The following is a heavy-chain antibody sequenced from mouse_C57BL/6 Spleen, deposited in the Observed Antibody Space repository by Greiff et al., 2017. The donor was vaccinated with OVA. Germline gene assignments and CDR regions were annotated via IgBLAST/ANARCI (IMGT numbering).Heavy chain of an antibody. CDR1: GYTFTSYW. J-gene: IGHJ3*01. D-gene: IGHD1-1*01. CDR3: ARPTTVEAWFAY. Sequence: QVQLQQPGAELVKPGASVKLSCKASGYTFTSYWMQWVKQRPGQGLEWIGEIDPSDSYTNYNQKFKGKATLTVYTSASPAYIQLRSLTSEDSAVYYCARPTTVEAWFAYWGQGTLVTVSA. CDR2: IDPSDSYT. V-gene: IGHV1-50*01.